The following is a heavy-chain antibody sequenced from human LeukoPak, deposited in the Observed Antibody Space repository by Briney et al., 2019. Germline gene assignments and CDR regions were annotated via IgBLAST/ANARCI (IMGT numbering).Heavy chain of an antibody. J-gene: IGHJ4*02. CDR3: ARTEGAAGTLHIDY. D-gene: IGHD6-13*01. CDR1: GGSISSYY. V-gene: IGHV4-59*01. Sequence: PSETLSLTCTVSGGSISSYYWSWIRQPPGKGLEWIGYIYYSGSTNYSPSLKSRVTISVDTSKNQFSLKLSSVTAADTAVYYCARTEGAAGTLHIDYWGQGTLVTVSS. CDR2: IYYSGST.